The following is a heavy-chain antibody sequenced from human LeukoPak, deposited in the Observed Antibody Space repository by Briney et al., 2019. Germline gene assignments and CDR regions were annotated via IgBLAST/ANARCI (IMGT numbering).Heavy chain of an antibody. CDR2: ISYDGSNK. D-gene: IGHD2-2*01. Sequence: PGGSLRLSCAASGFTFSSYAMHWVRQAPGKGLEWVAVISYDGSNKYYADSVKGRFTISRDNSKNTLYLQMNSLRAADTAVYYCLYCSSTSCDRFDYWGQGTLVTVSS. V-gene: IGHV3-30-3*01. CDR3: LYCSSTSCDRFDY. J-gene: IGHJ4*02. CDR1: GFTFSSYA.